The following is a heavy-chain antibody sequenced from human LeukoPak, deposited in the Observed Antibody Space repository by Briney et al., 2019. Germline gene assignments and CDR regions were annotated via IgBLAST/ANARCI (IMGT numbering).Heavy chain of an antibody. D-gene: IGHD3-10*01. CDR2: ISSSSSTI. V-gene: IGHV3-48*04. CDR1: GFTFSSYS. Sequence: PGGSLRLSCATSGFTFSSYSMNWVRQAPGKGLEWVSYISSSSSTIYYADSVKGRFTISRDNAKNSLYLQMNSLRAEDTAVYYCARDLAYYGSGSLDYWGQGTLVTVSS. CDR3: ARDLAYYGSGSLDY. J-gene: IGHJ4*02.